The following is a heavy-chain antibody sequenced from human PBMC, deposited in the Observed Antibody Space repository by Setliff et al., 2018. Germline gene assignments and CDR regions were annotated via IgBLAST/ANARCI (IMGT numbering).Heavy chain of an antibody. CDR1: GYTFTGYY. J-gene: IGHJ6*03. V-gene: IGHV1-2*06. CDR2: INPNSGGT. Sequence: ASVKVSCKASGYTFTGYYMHWVRQAPGQVLEWMGRINPNSGGTNYAQKFQGRVTMTRDTSISTAYMELSRLRSDDTAVYYCARVKAPALYYYMDVWGKGTTVTVSS. CDR3: ARVKAPALYYYMDV. D-gene: IGHD3-16*02.